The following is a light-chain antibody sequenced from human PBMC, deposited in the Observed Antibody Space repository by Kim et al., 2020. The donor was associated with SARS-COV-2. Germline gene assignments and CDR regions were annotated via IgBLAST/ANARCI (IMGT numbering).Light chain of an antibody. J-gene: IGKJ2*02. CDR1: QNFISNY. Sequence: EIVLTQSPGTLSLSPGARATLSCRASQNFISNYLAWYQQKPGQAPRLLIYGASSRASGIPDRFSGSGSGTDFTLTISRLEPVDFAVYYCHQCFTSPCTFGQGTKLEI. CDR3: HQCFTSPCT. V-gene: IGKV3-20*01. CDR2: GAS.